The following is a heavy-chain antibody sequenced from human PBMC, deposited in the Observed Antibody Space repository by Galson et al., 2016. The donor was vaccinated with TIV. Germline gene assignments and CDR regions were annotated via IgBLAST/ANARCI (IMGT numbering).Heavy chain of an antibody. D-gene: IGHD3-10*02. Sequence: PALVKPTQTLTLTCTFSGFSLPTSGVGVGWIRQPPGKALEWLAHIYWDDDERYSPSLKSRLTITKDTSKNQVVLTVTNMDPVDTATYYCAHLPNMFYYGMDVWGQGTTVTVSS. CDR3: AHLPNMFYYGMDV. V-gene: IGHV2-5*02. J-gene: IGHJ6*02. CDR2: IYWDDDE. CDR1: GFSLPTSGVG.